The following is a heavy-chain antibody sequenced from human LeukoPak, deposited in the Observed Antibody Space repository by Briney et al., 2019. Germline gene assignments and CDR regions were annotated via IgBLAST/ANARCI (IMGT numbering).Heavy chain of an antibody. Sequence: HPGGSLRLSCAASRFTVRSNYMSWVRQAPGKGLEWVSVIYSGGSTYYADSVKGRFTISRDNSKNTLYLQMNSLRAEDTAVYYCARGSRSSGWFDYWGQGTLVTVSS. J-gene: IGHJ4*02. D-gene: IGHD6-19*01. CDR2: IYSGGST. CDR3: ARGSRSSGWFDY. CDR1: RFTVRSNY. V-gene: IGHV3-53*01.